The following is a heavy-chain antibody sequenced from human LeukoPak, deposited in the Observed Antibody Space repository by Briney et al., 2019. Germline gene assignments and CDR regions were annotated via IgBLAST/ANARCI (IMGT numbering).Heavy chain of an antibody. D-gene: IGHD4-23*01. Sequence: ASVKVSCKASGYTFTGYYIHWVRQAPGQGLEWMGWINPNSGGTSYAQRFQGWVSVTRDTSISTVYMQLSRLRYDDTAVYYCARNLATVATPYFDYWGQGTLVTVSS. J-gene: IGHJ4*02. CDR2: INPNSGGT. CDR1: GYTFTGYY. V-gene: IGHV1-2*04. CDR3: ARNLATVATPYFDY.